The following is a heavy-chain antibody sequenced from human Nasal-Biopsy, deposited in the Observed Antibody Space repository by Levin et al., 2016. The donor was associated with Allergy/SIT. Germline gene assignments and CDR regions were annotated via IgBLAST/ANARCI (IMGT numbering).Heavy chain of an antibody. CDR2: INTDGSTI. J-gene: IGHJ4*02. D-gene: IGHD2-2*01. CDR1: GFSFSDYY. CDR3: AGTSKYRSSCQVDH. V-gene: IGHV3-11*01. Sequence: GGSLRLSCATSGFSFSDYYMNWIRQTPGKGLESVAYINTDGSTIYYADSVKGRFTISRDNTKNSLFLQMSSLRADDAAVYYCAGTSKYRSSCQVDHWGQGTLVTVSS.